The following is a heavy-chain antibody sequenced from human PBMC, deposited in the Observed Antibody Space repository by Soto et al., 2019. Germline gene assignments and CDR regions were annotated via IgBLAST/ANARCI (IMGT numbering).Heavy chain of an antibody. V-gene: IGHV3-30*18. CDR1: GFTFSSYG. J-gene: IGHJ4*02. CDR3: AKVPPLLNDSSGF. CDR2: ISYDGSNK. Sequence: PGGSLRLSCAASGFTFSSYGMHWVRQAPGKGLEWVAVISYDGSNKYYADSVKGRFTISRDNSKNTLYLQMNSLRAEDTAVYYCAKVPPLLNDSSGFWGQGTLVTVSS. D-gene: IGHD3-22*01.